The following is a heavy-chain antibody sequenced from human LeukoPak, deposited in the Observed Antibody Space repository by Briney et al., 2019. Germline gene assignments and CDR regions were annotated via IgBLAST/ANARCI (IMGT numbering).Heavy chain of an antibody. D-gene: IGHD1-26*01. Sequence: PSETLSLTCTVSGGSISGYYWSWIRQPPGKGLEWIGYTYYSGSTNYNPSLKSRVTMSLDTSKSQVSLKLRSVTAADTAVYYCAREGSESFLGAFDIWGQGTMVTVSS. CDR3: AREGSESFLGAFDI. CDR1: GGSISGYY. CDR2: TYYSGST. J-gene: IGHJ3*02. V-gene: IGHV4-59*01.